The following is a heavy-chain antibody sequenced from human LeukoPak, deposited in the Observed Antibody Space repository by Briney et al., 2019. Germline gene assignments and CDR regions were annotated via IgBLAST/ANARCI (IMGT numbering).Heavy chain of an antibody. D-gene: IGHD3-10*01. Sequence: GGSLRLSCAASGFTFSSYAMSWVRQAPGKGLELASAISGSGGSTYYADSVKGRFTISRDNSKNTLYLQMNSLRAEDTAVYYCAKVLWFGELLSYFDYWGQGTLVTVSS. CDR1: GFTFSSYA. CDR2: ISGSGGST. V-gene: IGHV3-23*01. J-gene: IGHJ4*02. CDR3: AKVLWFGELLSYFDY.